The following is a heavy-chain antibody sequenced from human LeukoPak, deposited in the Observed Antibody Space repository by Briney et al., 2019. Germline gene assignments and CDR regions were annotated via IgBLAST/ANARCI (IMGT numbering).Heavy chain of an antibody. J-gene: IGHJ4*02. V-gene: IGHV3-7*03. CDR3: ARVSNGGSYVGYFDY. Sequence: GGSLRLSCAASGFTFSSYWTSWVRQAPGKGLEWVANIKQDGSEKYYVDSVKGRFTISRDNAKNSLYLQMNSLRAEDTAVYYCARVSNGGSYVGYFDYWGQGTLVTVSS. CDR1: GFTFSSYW. CDR2: IKQDGSEK. D-gene: IGHD1-26*01.